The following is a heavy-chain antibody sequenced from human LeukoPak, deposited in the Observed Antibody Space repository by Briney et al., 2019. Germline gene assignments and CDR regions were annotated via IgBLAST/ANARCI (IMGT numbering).Heavy chain of an antibody. Sequence: ASVKVSCKASGYTFTSYYMHWVRQAPGQGLEWMGLINPSGSSTSYAQKFQGRVTMTRDTSTSTVYMELSSLRSEDTAVYYCAREDIVVVTAIGCFDYWGQGTLVTVSS. J-gene: IGHJ4*02. CDR3: AREDIVVVTAIGCFDY. CDR2: INPSGSST. V-gene: IGHV1-46*01. CDR1: GYTFTSYY. D-gene: IGHD2-21*02.